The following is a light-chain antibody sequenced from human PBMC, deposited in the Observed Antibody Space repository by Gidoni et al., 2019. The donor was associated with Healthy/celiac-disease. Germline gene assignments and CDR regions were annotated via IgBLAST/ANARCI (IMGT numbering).Light chain of an antibody. Sequence: IQMTQTPSSVSASVGDSVTITCRASQSIRSYLHWYQQKPGKAPKLLIYAASSLQSGVPSRFSGSGSGTDVTLTISSLQPEDFATYYCQQSYSTPPTFGGGTKVEIK. V-gene: IGKV1-39*01. CDR3: QQSYSTPPT. CDR2: AAS. CDR1: QSIRSY. J-gene: IGKJ4*01.